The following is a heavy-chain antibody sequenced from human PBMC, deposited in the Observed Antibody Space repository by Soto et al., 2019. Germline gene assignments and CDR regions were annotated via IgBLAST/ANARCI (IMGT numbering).Heavy chain of an antibody. CDR1: GFTFSSYG. D-gene: IGHD2-2*01. Sequence: QVELVESGGGVVQPGGSLRLACAASGFTFSSYGMHWVRQAPGKGLVWVAVIWFDGSKEFYAASVEGRFTISRDNSKNMVYLEMNSPRDVDTAVYYCARAVPAAKGWFDSWGQGTLVTVSS. V-gene: IGHV3-33*01. CDR3: ARAVPAAKGWFDS. J-gene: IGHJ5*01. CDR2: IWFDGSKE.